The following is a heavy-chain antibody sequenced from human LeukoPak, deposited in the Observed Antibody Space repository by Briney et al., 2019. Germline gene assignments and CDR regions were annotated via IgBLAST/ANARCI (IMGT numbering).Heavy chain of an antibody. V-gene: IGHV4-59*08. CDR1: GGSISSYY. CDR2: IYYSGST. J-gene: IGHJ4*02. CDR3: ARHSGGSYYGLTDY. Sequence: SETLSLTCTVFGGSISSYYWSWIRQPPGKGLEWIGYIYYSGSTNYNPSLKSRVTISVDTSKNQFSLKLSSVTAADTAVYYCARHSGGSYYGLTDYWGQGTLVTVSS. D-gene: IGHD1-26*01.